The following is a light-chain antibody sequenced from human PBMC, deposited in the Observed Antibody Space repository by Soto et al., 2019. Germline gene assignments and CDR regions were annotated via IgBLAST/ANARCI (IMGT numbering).Light chain of an antibody. CDR2: EVN. V-gene: IGLV2-8*01. Sequence: QSVLTQPPSASGSPGQSVTISCTGTSSDFGNYNFVSWYQQHPGKAPKLMIYEVNKRPSGVPDRFSGSKSGNTASLTVSGLQAEDEADYYCSSYVRSSSFAFAGGTKLTVL. CDR3: SSYVRSSSFA. CDR1: SSDFGNYNF. J-gene: IGLJ2*01.